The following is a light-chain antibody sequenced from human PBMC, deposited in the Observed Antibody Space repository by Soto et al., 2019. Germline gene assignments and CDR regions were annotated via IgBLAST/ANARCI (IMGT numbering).Light chain of an antibody. CDR2: GAS. CDR3: QHFGHSLWT. Sequence: EIVLTQSPGTLSLSPGERATLSCRASQSVASRNLAWYQQKSGQAPRLLIYGASSRAIHTPDRFSGSGSGTDFTLTISGLEPGHFAVYYSQHFGHSLWTFVQGTKVE. J-gene: IGKJ1*01. CDR1: QSVASRN. V-gene: IGKV3-20*01.